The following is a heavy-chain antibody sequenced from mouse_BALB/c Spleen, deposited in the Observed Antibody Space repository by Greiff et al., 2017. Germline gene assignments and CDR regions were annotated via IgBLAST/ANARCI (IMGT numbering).Heavy chain of an antibody. J-gene: IGHJ4*01. CDR1: GYTFTSYW. D-gene: IGHD1-1*02. V-gene: IGHV1-87*01. CDR2: IYPGDGDT. Sequence: VQLVESGAELARPGASVKLSCKASGYTFTSYWMQWVKQRPGQGLEWIGAIYPGDGDTRYTQKFKGKATLTADKSSSTAYMQLSSLASEDSAVYYCAKGDYGPLAMDYWGQGTSVTVSS. CDR3: AKGDYGPLAMDY.